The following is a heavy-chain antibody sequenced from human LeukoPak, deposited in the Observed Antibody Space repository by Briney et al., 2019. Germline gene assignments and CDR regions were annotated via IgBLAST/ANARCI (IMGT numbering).Heavy chain of an antibody. CDR2: IYFSGRS. D-gene: IGHD1-26*01. CDR1: GGSISSGSYY. V-gene: IGHV4-39*07. J-gene: IGHJ4*02. Sequence: SQTLSLTCTVSGGSISSGSYYWGWIRQPPRKGLEWIGSIYFSGRSSSNPSLKSRVTISVATSKNKLSLKLSSVTAADTAVYCCARRREWELKPAFGYWGQGTLVTVSS. CDR3: ARRREWELKPAFGY.